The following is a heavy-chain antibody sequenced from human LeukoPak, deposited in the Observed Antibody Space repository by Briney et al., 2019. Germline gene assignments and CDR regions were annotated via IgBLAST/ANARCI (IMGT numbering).Heavy chain of an antibody. J-gene: IGHJ4*02. Sequence: SETLSLTCAVYGGSFSGYYWSWIRQPPGKGLEWVGEINHSGSTYYNPSLKSRVTISLDTSKNQLSLKLSSVTAADTAVYYCARLKGYSSGWYPSYYLDYWGQGTLVTVSS. CDR3: ARLKGYSSGWYPSYYLDY. V-gene: IGHV4-34*01. CDR1: GGSFSGYY. D-gene: IGHD6-19*01. CDR2: INHSGST.